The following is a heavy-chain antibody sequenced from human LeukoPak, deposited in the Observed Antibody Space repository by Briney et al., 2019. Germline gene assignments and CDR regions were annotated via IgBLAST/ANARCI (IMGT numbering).Heavy chain of an antibody. J-gene: IGHJ4*02. CDR2: INPNSGGT. CDR1: GYTFTGYY. Sequence: EASVKVSCKASGYTFTGYYIHWVRQAPGQGLEWMGRINPNSGGTNYAQKFQGRVTMTRDTSISTAYMELSRLRSDDTAVYYCARESGDGSGSYDYWGQGTLVTVSS. D-gene: IGHD3-10*01. V-gene: IGHV1-2*06. CDR3: ARESGDGSGSYDY.